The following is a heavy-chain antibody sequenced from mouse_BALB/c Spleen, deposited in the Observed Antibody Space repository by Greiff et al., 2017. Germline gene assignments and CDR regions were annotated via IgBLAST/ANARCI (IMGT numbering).Heavy chain of an antibody. V-gene: IGHV1-54*01. CDR2: INPGSGGT. Sequence: VKLMESGAELVRPGTSVKVSCKASGYAFTNYLIEWVKQRPGQGLEWIGVINPGSGGTNYNEKFKGKATLTADKSSSTAYMQLSSLTSDDSAVYFCARSGSSPLGYFDVWGAGTTVTVSS. J-gene: IGHJ1*01. CDR3: ARSGSSPLGYFDV. CDR1: GYAFTNYL. D-gene: IGHD1-1*01.